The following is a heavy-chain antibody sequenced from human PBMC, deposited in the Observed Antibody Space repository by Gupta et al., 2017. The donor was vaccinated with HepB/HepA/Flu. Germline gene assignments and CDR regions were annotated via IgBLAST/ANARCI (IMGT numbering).Heavy chain of an antibody. J-gene: IGHJ3*02. V-gene: IGHV3-23*01. CDR3: TKGRGGNYGGALDI. Sequence: EVQLLESGGGLVQPGGSLRLSCAASGFTYNSVPMSWVRQTPGKGLQWVSTISASGYNTYYADSVGGRFTISRDNSKNTVYLQMNSLRVEDTAVYYCTKGRGGNYGGALDIWGQGTMVTVSS. CDR2: ISASGYNT. D-gene: IGHD4-23*01. CDR1: GFTYNSVP.